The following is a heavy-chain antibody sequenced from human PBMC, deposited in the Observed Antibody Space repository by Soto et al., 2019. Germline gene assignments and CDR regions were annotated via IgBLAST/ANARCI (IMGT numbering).Heavy chain of an antibody. CDR2: IIPIFGTA. Sequence: SVKVSCKASGGTFSSYAISWVRQAPGQGLEWMGGIIPIFGTANYAQKFQGRVTITADESTSTAYMELSSLRSEDTAVYYCARGNPNMGFGELLNYYYYGMDVWGQGTTVTVSS. CDR1: GGTFSSYA. J-gene: IGHJ6*02. V-gene: IGHV1-69*13. D-gene: IGHD3-10*01. CDR3: ARGNPNMGFGELLNYYYYGMDV.